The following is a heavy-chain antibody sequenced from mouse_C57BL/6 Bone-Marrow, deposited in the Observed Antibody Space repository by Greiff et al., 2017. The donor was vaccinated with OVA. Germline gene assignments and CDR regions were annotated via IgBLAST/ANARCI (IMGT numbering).Heavy chain of an antibody. CDR3: ASSRTAQATSLAMDY. Sequence: QVQLQQSEAELVRPGASVKLSCKASGYTFTDYYINWVKQRPGQGLEWIARIYPGSGNTYYNEKFKGKATLTAEKSSSTAYMQLSSLTSEDSAVYFCASSRTAQATSLAMDYWGQGTSVTVSS. J-gene: IGHJ4*01. CDR2: IYPGSGNT. CDR1: GYTFTDYY. V-gene: IGHV1-76*01. D-gene: IGHD3-2*02.